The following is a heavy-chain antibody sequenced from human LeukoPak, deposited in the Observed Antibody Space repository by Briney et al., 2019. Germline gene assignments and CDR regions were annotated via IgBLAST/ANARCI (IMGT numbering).Heavy chain of an antibody. CDR2: ISASSGTI. D-gene: IGHD6-25*01. CDR1: GFAFSSYG. Sequence: GGSLRLSCSASGFAFSSYGMNWVRQAPGKGLEWVSYISASSGTIFYADSVKGRFTVSRDNAKNSLYLQMNSLSAEDTGVYYCAREAGSADHWGQGTLVTVSS. V-gene: IGHV3-48*01. J-gene: IGHJ4*02. CDR3: AREAGSADH.